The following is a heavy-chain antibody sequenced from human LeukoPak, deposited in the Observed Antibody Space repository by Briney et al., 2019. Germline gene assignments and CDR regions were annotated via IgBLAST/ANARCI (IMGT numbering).Heavy chain of an antibody. V-gene: IGHV4-39*07. D-gene: IGHD2-2*01. CDR1: GASISTTGYF. Sequence: SETLSLTCSVSGASISTTGYFWGWVRQPPGKGLEWIGTISYSGNTYYNPSLKSRVIISVDTSKNQFSLRLSSVTAADTAVHYCARASHYSMDVWGKGTTVTVSS. J-gene: IGHJ6*03. CDR2: ISYSGNT. CDR3: ARASHYSMDV.